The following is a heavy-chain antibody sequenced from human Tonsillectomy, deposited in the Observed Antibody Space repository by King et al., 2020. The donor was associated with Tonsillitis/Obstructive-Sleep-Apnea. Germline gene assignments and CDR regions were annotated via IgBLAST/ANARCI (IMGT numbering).Heavy chain of an antibody. CDR3: ARGRPRNYSFDY. V-gene: IGHV4-59*01. CDR2: IYYSGIT. CDR1: GGSISSYY. Sequence: QLQESGPGLVKPSETLSLTCTVSGGSISSYYWSWIRQPPGKGLEWIGYIYYSGITNCNPSLKSRVTISVDTSKNQFTLKLSSVTAADTAVYYCARGRPRNYSFDYWGQGTLVTVSS. J-gene: IGHJ4*02.